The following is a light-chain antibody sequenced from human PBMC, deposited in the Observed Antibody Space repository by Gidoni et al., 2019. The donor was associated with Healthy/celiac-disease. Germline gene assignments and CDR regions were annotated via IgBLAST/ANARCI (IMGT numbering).Light chain of an antibody. CDR2: DAS. CDR3: QQYDNLPLT. V-gene: IGKV1-33*01. CDR1: QDISNY. Sequence: DIQRTQYPSSLSASVGDRVTSTCQESQDISNYLNWYQQKPGKAPKLLIYDASNLETGVPSRFSGSGSGTDFTFTISSLQPEDIATYSCQQYDNLPLTFGGGTKVEIK. J-gene: IGKJ4*01.